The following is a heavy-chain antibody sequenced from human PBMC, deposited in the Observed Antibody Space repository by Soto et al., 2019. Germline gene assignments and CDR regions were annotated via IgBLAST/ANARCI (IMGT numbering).Heavy chain of an antibody. CDR2: IYWDDDK. D-gene: IGHD3-10*01. CDR3: VHSDTSYGAFDV. Sequence: QITLKESGPTVVRPTETLTLTCTFSGFSFTSFGVVVGWVRQPPGKALEWLAQIYWDDDKRFSPSLKTRVTINKGTAANEVALKMTNVDPLDTATYYCVHSDTSYGAFDVWGQGTTVTVSS. J-gene: IGHJ3*01. V-gene: IGHV2-5*02. CDR1: GFSFTSFGVV.